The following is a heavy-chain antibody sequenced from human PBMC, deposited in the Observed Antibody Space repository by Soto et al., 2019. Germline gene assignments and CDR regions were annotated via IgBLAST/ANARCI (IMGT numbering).Heavy chain of an antibody. D-gene: IGHD2-2*01. CDR1: GGTFSSYA. Sequence: SVKVSCKASGGTFSSYAISWVRQAPGQGLEWMGGIIPIFGTANYAQKFQGRVTITADESTSTAYMELSSLRSEDTAVYYCARDFGSTSYYYYYYGMDVWGQGTTVTVSS. J-gene: IGHJ6*02. CDR3: ARDFGSTSYYYYYYGMDV. V-gene: IGHV1-69*13. CDR2: IIPIFGTA.